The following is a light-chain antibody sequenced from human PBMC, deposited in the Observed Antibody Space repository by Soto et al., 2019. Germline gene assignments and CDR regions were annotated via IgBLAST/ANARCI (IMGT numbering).Light chain of an antibody. V-gene: IGKV3-15*01. CDR3: QQYSNWPLT. J-gene: IGKJ4*01. CDR2: GAS. Sequence: EIVMTQSPATLSVSPGERATLSCRASQSVSNNLAWYHQKPGQAPRLLIFGASTRATAIPARFSGSGSGTEFTLIINGLQSEDFAVYYCQQYSNWPLTFGGGTKVEIK. CDR1: QSVSNN.